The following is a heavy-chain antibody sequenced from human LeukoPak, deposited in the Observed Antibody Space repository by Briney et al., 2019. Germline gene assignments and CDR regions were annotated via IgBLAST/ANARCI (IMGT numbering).Heavy chain of an antibody. CDR1: GFTFDDYV. CDR2: ISGDGGTT. J-gene: IGHJ5*02. V-gene: IGHV3-43*02. CDR3: ATDAAPLAAAGSWWLDP. Sequence: GGSLRLSCAASGFTFDDYVMHWVRQTPGKGLEWVSLISGDGGTTYYADSVKGRFTISRDNSKNSLYLQMHSLRTEDTALYYCATDAAPLAAAGSWWLDPWGQGTLVTVS. D-gene: IGHD6-13*01.